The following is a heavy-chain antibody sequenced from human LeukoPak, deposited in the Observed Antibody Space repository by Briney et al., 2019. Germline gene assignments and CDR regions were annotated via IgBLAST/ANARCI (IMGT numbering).Heavy chain of an antibody. CDR2: IYYSGST. V-gene: IGHV4-30-4*01. D-gene: IGHD3-10*01. J-gene: IGHJ5*02. CDR1: GGSISNGDYY. Sequence: SQTLSLTCTVSGGSISNGDYYWSWIRQPPGKGLEWIGYIYYSGSTYYNPSLKNRVTISVDTSKNQFSLKLSSVTAADTAVYYCARSRTPYGSGSYYYLGSNWFDPWGQGTLVTVSS. CDR3: ARSRTPYGSGSYYYLGSNWFDP.